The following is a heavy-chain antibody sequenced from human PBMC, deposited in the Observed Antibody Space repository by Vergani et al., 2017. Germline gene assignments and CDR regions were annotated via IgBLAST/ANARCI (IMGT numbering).Heavy chain of an antibody. Sequence: QVQLVQSGAEVKKPGASVKVSCKVSGYTLTELSMHWVRQAPGQGLEWMGWINPNSGGTNYAQKFQGWVTMTRDTSISTAYMELSRLRSDDTAVYYCARDSRGEQYGMDVWGQGTTVTVSS. J-gene: IGHJ6*02. D-gene: IGHD3-16*01. V-gene: IGHV1-2*04. CDR3: ARDSRGEQYGMDV. CDR2: INPNSGGT. CDR1: GYTLTELS.